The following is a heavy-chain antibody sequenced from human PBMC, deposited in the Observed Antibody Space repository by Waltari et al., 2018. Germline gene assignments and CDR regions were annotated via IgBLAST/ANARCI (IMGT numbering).Heavy chain of an antibody. Sequence: QVQLQESGPGLVKPSQTLSLTCTVSGGSISSGSYYWSWIRQPAGKGLEWIGRIYTSGSTNYNPSLKSRVTISVDTSKNQCSLKLSSVTAADTAVYYCARDSSAGDAFDIWGQGTMVTVSS. CDR3: ARDSSAGDAFDI. CDR2: IYTSGST. CDR1: GGSISSGSYY. J-gene: IGHJ3*02. V-gene: IGHV4-61*02.